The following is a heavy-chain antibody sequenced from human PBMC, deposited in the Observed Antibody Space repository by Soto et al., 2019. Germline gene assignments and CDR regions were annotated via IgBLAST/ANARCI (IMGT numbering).Heavy chain of an antibody. CDR1: GYIFTTSA. D-gene: IGHD2-15*01. CDR3: ARERATGFGSVVRRNWLDP. V-gene: IGHV1-3*04. Sequence: QIQLVQSGAEVKKPGASVRVSCMTSGYIFTTSAMHWVRLAPGQRLEWLGWINTGNGNTQYSQNFQGRVTITRDTSAKTAHMELSSLRSEDTAVYYCARERATGFGSVVRRNWLDPWGQGTLVTVSS. CDR2: INTGNGNT. J-gene: IGHJ5*02.